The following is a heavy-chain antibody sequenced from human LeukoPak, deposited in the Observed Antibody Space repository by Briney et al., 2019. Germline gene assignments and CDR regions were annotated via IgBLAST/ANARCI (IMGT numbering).Heavy chain of an antibody. V-gene: IGHV3-30-3*01. CDR2: ISYDAIHK. CDR1: GFTFSSYS. D-gene: IGHD6-19*01. Sequence: QPGGSLRLSCAASGFTFSSYSMHWVRQAPGKGLEWVAVISYDAIHKYYADSVKGRFTISRDNSKNTLYLQMSSLRAEDTAVYFCAKEDVAVAAPPPHGDFDYWGQGTLVTVSS. CDR3: AKEDVAVAAPPPHGDFDY. J-gene: IGHJ4*02.